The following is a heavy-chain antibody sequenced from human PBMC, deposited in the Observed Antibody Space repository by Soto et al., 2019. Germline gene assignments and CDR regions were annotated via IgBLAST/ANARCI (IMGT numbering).Heavy chain of an antibody. CDR2: INHSGST. D-gene: IGHD3-10*01. CDR1: GGSFSGYY. V-gene: IGHV4-34*01. CDR3: ARGHYYYGSGSYYWGPPRFDY. J-gene: IGHJ4*02. Sequence: SETLSLTCAVYGGSFSGYYWSWIRQPPGKGLEWIGEINHSGSTNYNPSLKSRVTISVDTSKNQFSLKLSSVTAADTAVYYCARGHYYYGSGSYYWGPPRFDYWGQGTLVTVSS.